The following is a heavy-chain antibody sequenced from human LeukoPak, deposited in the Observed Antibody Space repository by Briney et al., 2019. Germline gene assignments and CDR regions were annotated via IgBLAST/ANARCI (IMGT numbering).Heavy chain of an antibody. D-gene: IGHD1-1*01. CDR2: IRSKAYGETA. CDR1: GFTFGDYA. Sequence: GGSLRLSCTASGFTFGDYAMSWIRQAPGKGLEWVGFIRSKAYGETADYAASVRGRFTISRDDSKAIAYLQMNSLKTEDTAVYHCTRDRGAYNLYGYWGQGTLVTVSS. J-gene: IGHJ4*02. CDR3: TRDRGAYNLYGY. V-gene: IGHV3-49*03.